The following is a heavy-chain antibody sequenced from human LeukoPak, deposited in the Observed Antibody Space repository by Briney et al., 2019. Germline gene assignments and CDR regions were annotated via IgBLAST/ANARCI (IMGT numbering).Heavy chain of an antibody. Sequence: ASVKVSCKASGYTFTSYDINWVRQATGQGLEWMGWMNPNSGNTGYAQKFQGRVTMTRNTSISTAYMELSSLRAEDTAVYYCAIQRSGWYGGAYCGGDCYPGGYGMDVWGQGTLVTVSS. CDR3: AIQRSGWYGGAYCGGDCYPGGYGMDV. D-gene: IGHD2-21*02. V-gene: IGHV1-8*01. CDR1: GYTFTSYD. J-gene: IGHJ4*02. CDR2: MNPNSGNT.